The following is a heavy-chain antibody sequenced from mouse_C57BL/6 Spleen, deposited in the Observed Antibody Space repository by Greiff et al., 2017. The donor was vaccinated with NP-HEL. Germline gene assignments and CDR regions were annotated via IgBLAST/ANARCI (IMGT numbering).Heavy chain of an antibody. V-gene: IGHV5-4*01. CDR1: GFTFSSYA. Sequence: VQLQQSGGGLVKPGGSLKLSCAASGFTFSSYAMSWVRQTPEKRLEWVATISDGGSYTYYPDNVKGRFTISRDNAKNNLYLQMSHLKSEDTAMYYCARGGDYDFFAYWGQGTLVTVSA. D-gene: IGHD2-4*01. CDR2: ISDGGSYT. J-gene: IGHJ3*01. CDR3: ARGGDYDFFAY.